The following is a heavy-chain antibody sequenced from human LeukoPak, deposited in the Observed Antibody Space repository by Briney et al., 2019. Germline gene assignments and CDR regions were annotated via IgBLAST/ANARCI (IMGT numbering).Heavy chain of an antibody. CDR2: INAGNGNT. J-gene: IGHJ4*02. CDR1: GYTFTSYA. CDR3: ARDTAMALDFDY. V-gene: IGHV1-3*01. Sequence: GASVKVSCKASGYTFTSYAMHWVRQAPGQRLEWMGWINAGNGNTKYSQKFQGRVTITRDTSASTAYMELSSLRSEDTAVYYCARDTAMALDFDYWGQGTLVTVSS. D-gene: IGHD5-18*01.